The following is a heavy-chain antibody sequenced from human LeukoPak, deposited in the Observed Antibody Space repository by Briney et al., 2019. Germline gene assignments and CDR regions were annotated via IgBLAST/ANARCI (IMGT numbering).Heavy chain of an antibody. J-gene: IGHJ4*02. Sequence: PSETLSLTCTVSGGSISNYYWSWIRQPAGKGLEWIGRIYTSGTTHYNPSLKSRVTMSVDTSKNQFSLNLSSVTAADTAVYYCASFSSIAAAFDYWGLGTLVTVSS. V-gene: IGHV4-4*07. D-gene: IGHD6-13*01. CDR2: IYTSGTT. CDR3: ASFSSIAAAFDY. CDR1: GGSISNYY.